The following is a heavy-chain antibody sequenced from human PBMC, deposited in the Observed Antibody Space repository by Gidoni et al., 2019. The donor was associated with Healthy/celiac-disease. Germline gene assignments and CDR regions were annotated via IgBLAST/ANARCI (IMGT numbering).Heavy chain of an antibody. CDR3: ARVSPANSSSWYLSTYYYYGMDV. V-gene: IGHV4-59*01. CDR2: IYYSGST. Sequence: QVQLQESGPGLVKPSETLSLTCTVSGGSISSYYWSWIRQPPGKGLEWIGYIYYSGSTNYNPSLKSRVTISVDTSKNQFSLKLSSVTAADTAVYYCARVSPANSSSWYLSTYYYYGMDVWGQGTTVTVSS. D-gene: IGHD6-13*01. CDR1: GGSISSYY. J-gene: IGHJ6*02.